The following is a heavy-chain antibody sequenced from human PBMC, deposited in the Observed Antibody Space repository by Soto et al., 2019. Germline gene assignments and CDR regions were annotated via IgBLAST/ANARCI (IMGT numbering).Heavy chain of an antibody. CDR3: ARAPRGGVIIVITWAQIDY. J-gene: IGHJ4*02. CDR1: GFDFTDHY. Sequence: QVQLVQSGAEVKKPGASVKVSCKASGFDFTDHYIHWVRQAPGQGLEWMGIISPDGGSTRYSQKFPTRITMTRDTSTSTVYKELSSLRSADTALYYCARAPRGGVIIVITWAQIDYWGQGTLVTVSS. V-gene: IGHV1-46*01. CDR2: ISPDGGST. D-gene: IGHD3-10*01.